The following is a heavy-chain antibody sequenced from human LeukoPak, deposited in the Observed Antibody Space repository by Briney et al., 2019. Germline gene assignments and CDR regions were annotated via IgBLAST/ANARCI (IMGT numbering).Heavy chain of an antibody. CDR3: ARGRSGSYHSPFDY. CDR2: IYYSGST. J-gene: IGHJ4*02. V-gene: IGHV4-59*13. D-gene: IGHD1-26*01. CDR1: GGSISSYY. Sequence: SETLSLTCTVSGGSISSYYWSWIRQPPGKGLEWIGYIYYSGSTNYNPSLESRVTISVDTSKNQFSLKLDSVTAADTAVYYCARGRSGSYHSPFDYWGQGTLVTVSS.